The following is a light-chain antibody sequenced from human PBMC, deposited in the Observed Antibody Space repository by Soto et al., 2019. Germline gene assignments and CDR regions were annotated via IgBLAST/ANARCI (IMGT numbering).Light chain of an antibody. CDR1: QSVSSY. J-gene: IGKJ1*01. Sequence: EIVLTQSPATLSLSPGERATLSCRASQSVSSYLAWYQQKPGQAPRLLIYDASNRATGIPARFSGSGSGTDFTLTISSLEPVDFAVYYCQQRSNWPWTFGPGTKVDIK. V-gene: IGKV3-11*01. CDR3: QQRSNWPWT. CDR2: DAS.